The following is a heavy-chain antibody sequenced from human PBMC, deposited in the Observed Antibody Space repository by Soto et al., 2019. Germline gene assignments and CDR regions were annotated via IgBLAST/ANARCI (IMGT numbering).Heavy chain of an antibody. J-gene: IGHJ6*02. CDR3: ARGGRGCSSTSCPIYYYYYGMDV. Sequence: QVQLVQSGAEVKKPGSSVKVSCKASGGTFSSYAISWVRQAPGQGLEWMGGIIPIFGTANYAQKFQGRVTITADKSTSTADMELSSLRSEDTAVYYCARGGRGCSSTSCPIYYYYYGMDVWGQGTTVTVSS. CDR1: GGTFSSYA. CDR2: IIPIFGTA. V-gene: IGHV1-69*06. D-gene: IGHD2-2*01.